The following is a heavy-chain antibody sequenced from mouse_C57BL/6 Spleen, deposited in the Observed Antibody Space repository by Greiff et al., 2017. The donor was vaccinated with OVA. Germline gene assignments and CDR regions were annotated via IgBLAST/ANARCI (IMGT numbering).Heavy chain of an antibody. J-gene: IGHJ3*01. Sequence: QVQLKQPGAELVKPGASVKLSCKASGYTFTSYWMQWVKQRPGQGLEWIGEIDPSDSYTNYNQKFKGKATLTVDTSSSTAYMQLSSLTSEDSAVYYCAREGGFFAYWGQGTLVTVSA. CDR1: GYTFTSYW. V-gene: IGHV1-50*01. CDR3: AREGGFFAY. CDR2: IDPSDSYT.